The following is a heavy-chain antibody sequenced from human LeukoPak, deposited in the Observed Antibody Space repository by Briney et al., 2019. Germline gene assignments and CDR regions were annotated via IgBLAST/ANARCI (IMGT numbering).Heavy chain of an antibody. CDR2: INHSGST. CDR1: GGSFSGYY. Sequence: KPSETLSLTCAVYGGSFSGYYWSWIRQPPGKGLEWIGEINHSGSTNYNPSLKSRVTISVDTSKNQFSLKLSSVTAADTAVYYCARFRGRIAAAGRWVDYWGQGTLVTVSS. D-gene: IGHD6-13*01. V-gene: IGHV4-34*01. J-gene: IGHJ4*02. CDR3: ARFRGRIAAAGRWVDY.